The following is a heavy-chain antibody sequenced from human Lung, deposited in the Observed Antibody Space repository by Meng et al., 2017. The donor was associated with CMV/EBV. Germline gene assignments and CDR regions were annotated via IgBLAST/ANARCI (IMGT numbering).Heavy chain of an antibody. V-gene: IGHV3-72*01. CDR2: IRKRADTYTT. CDR1: GFTFSDHH. Sequence: GESLKISCAASGFTFSDHHMDWVRQAPGRGLEWVGQIRKRADTYTTYYAASVKGRFTISRDDSENSLYLQMNSLTTEDPAVYYCADLGGAFGMDVWGQGTTVTVSS. J-gene: IGHJ6*02. CDR3: ADLGGAFGMDV.